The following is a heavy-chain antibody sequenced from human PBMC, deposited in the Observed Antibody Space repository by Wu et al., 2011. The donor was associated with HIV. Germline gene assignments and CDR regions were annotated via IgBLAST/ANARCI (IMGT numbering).Heavy chain of an antibody. CDR3: ARAPNPGRYFDL. J-gene: IGHJ2*01. CDR1: GYTFTSYD. CDR2: MNPNSGNT. V-gene: IGHV1-8*03. D-gene: IGHD2-8*01. Sequence: QVQLVQSGAEVKKPGASVKVSCKASGYTFTSYDINWVRQATGQGLEWMGWMNPNSGNTGYAQKFQGRITISADTSTTTVYMDLSSLRSEDTAVYFCARAPNPGRYFDLWGRGTLVTVSS.